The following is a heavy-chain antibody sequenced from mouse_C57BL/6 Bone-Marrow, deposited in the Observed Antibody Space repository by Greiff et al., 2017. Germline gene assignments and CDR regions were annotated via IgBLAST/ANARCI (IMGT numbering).Heavy chain of an antibody. CDR3: ARALRSWFAY. V-gene: IGHV14-2*01. Sequence: VQLQQSGAELVKPGASVKLSCTASGFNIKDYYMHWVKQRTEPGLEWVGRIGPEDGETKYAPKFQGKATITADTSSNTAYLQLSILSSEDTAFYYCARALRSWFAYWGQGTLVTVSA. J-gene: IGHJ3*01. D-gene: IGHD1-1*01. CDR2: IGPEDGET. CDR1: GFNIKDYY.